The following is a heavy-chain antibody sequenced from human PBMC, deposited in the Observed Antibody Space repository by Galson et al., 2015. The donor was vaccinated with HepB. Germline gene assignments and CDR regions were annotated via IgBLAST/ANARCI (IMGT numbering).Heavy chain of an antibody. CDR3: ARAFTMVRGVELSYYYYGMDV. Sequence: ETLSLTCTVSGGSISSYYWSWIRQPPGKGLEWIGYIYYSGSTNYNPSLKSRVTISVDTSKNQFSLKLSSVTAADTAVYYCARAFTMVRGVELSYYYYGMDVWGQGTTVTVSS. J-gene: IGHJ6*02. D-gene: IGHD3-10*01. CDR1: GGSISSYY. CDR2: IYYSGST. V-gene: IGHV4-59*01.